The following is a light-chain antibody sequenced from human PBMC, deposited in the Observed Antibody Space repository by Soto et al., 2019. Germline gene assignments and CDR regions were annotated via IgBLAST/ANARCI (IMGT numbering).Light chain of an antibody. J-gene: IGKJ1*01. Sequence: EIVMTQSPANLSVSPGEGATLSCRASQSVGSTLAWYQQRPGQAPRVLIYGSSTWASGIPARFSGSGSGTEFTLTISRLQSEDFAVYYCQHYSNWFWTFGQGTKVEIK. CDR3: QHYSNWFWT. V-gene: IGKV3-15*01. CDR1: QSVGST. CDR2: GSS.